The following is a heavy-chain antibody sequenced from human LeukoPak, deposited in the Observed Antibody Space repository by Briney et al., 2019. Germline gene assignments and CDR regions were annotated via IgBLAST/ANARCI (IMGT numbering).Heavy chain of an antibody. CDR3: ANPEAPYGGNAGNLDY. Sequence: GGSLRLSCAASGFTFSSYGMHWVRQAPGKGLEGVAVISYDGSNNYYADSVKGRFTISRDNSKNTLYLQMNSLRAEDTAVYYCANPEAPYGGNAGNLDYWGQGTLVTVSS. D-gene: IGHD4-23*01. J-gene: IGHJ4*02. CDR1: GFTFSSYG. V-gene: IGHV3-30*18. CDR2: ISYDGSNN.